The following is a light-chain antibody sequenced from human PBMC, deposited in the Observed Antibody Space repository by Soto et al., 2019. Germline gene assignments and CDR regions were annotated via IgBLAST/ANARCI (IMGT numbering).Light chain of an antibody. Sequence: QSALAQPRSVSGSPGQLLTISCTGTSSDVDEYRYVSWYQQYPGKAPKLVIYDGTKRPSGVPDRFSGSNSGNTASLTISGLQAEDEADYYCCSYVTTPEIFGTGTKVTVL. V-gene: IGLV2-11*01. CDR3: CSYVTTPEI. CDR1: SSDVDEYRY. J-gene: IGLJ1*01. CDR2: DGT.